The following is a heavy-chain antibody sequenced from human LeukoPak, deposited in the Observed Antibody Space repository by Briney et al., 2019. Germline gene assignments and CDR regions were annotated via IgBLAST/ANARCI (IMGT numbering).Heavy chain of an antibody. CDR1: GFTFSSHG. J-gene: IGHJ3*02. CDR3: ARVGYYGSGRPIDI. D-gene: IGHD3-10*01. CDR2: ISGSGGNT. Sequence: PGETLRLSCAASGFTFSSHGMNWVRQAPGKGLEWVSGISGSGGNTYYADSVKGRFTISRDNSKNTLYLQMNSLRAEDTAVYYCARVGYYGSGRPIDIWGQGTMVTVSS. V-gene: IGHV3-23*01.